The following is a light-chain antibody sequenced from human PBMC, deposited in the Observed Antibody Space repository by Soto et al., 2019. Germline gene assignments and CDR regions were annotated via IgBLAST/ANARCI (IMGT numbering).Light chain of an antibody. V-gene: IGKV1-39*01. CDR1: QSISTY. J-gene: IGKJ4*01. CDR3: QQSYRVPLT. Sequence: DLQMTQSPSSLSASVGDRVTLTCRASQSISTYLNWYQQRPGKAPKLLIYAASRFQSGVPSRFSGSGSGTDFTLTISSLQPEDFATYFCQQSYRVPLTFGGGTKVEIK. CDR2: AAS.